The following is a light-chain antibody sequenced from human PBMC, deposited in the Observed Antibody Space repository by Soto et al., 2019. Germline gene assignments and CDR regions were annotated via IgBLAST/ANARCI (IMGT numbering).Light chain of an antibody. CDR3: QQSYSTPQIT. J-gene: IGKJ3*01. Sequence: DFQMTQSPSSLSASVGDRVTITCRASQDIGTFLNWYQQKPWKPPNLLIYAASNLLSGVSSRFSGSGSGTDFTLTISSLQPEDFATYYCQQSYSTPQITFGPGTKVDVK. CDR2: AAS. V-gene: IGKV1-39*01. CDR1: QDIGTF.